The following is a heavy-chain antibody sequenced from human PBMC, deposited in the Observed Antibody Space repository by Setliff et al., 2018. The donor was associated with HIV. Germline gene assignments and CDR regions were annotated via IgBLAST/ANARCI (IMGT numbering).Heavy chain of an antibody. CDR1: GGSISSGAYY. J-gene: IGHJ4*02. V-gene: IGHV4-31*03. D-gene: IGHD3-16*01. Sequence: SETLSLTCTVSGGSISSGAYYWSWIRQHPGKGLEWIGYISYSGSTYYNPSLKSRVTISVDTSKNQFSLKLNSVTAADTAVYYCARVPLSSPSRPGGYFDYWGQGTLVTVSS. CDR3: ARVPLSSPSRPGGYFDY. CDR2: ISYSGST.